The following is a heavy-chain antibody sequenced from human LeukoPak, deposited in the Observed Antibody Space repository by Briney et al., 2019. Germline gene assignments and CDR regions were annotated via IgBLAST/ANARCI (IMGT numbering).Heavy chain of an antibody. CDR1: GFTFSSYW. CDR2: INSDGSST. Sequence: GGSLRLSCAASGFTFSSYWMHWVRHAPGKGLVWVSRINSDGSSTSYADSVKGRFTISRDNAKNTLYLQMNSLRAEDTAVYYCAREGLNYDILTGYYSWDYWDQGTLVTVSS. V-gene: IGHV3-74*01. CDR3: AREGLNYDILTGYYSWDY. J-gene: IGHJ4*02. D-gene: IGHD3-9*01.